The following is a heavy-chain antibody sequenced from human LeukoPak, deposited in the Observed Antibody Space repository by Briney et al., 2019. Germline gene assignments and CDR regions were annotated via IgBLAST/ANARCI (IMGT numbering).Heavy chain of an antibody. CDR2: ISASGST. V-gene: IGHV4-4*09. CDR1: GGSIGRYY. D-gene: IGHD5-24*01. J-gene: IGHJ3*02. CDR3: ARHRVVATIGYYAFDI. Sequence: SETLSLTCTVSGGSIGRYYWTWIRQPPGKGLEWIGYISASGSTNSNPSLKSRVTISVDTSKNQFSLKVSSVTAADTAVYYCARHRVVATIGYYAFDIWGQGTMVTVSS.